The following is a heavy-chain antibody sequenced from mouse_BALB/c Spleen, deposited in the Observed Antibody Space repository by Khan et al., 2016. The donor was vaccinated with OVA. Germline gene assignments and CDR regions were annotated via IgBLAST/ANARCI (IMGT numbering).Heavy chain of an antibody. CDR3: AREWAAWFPY. V-gene: IGHV1-77*01. CDR1: GYTFTDYN. CDR2: IYPGSGNI. Sequence: QVQLQQSGAELARPGASVNLSCKASGYTFTDYNINWMKQRTGQGLEWIGEIYPGSGNIYYNEKFKGKATLTADKSSSTAYMQLSSLTSEDSAVYFCAREWAAWFPYWGQGTLVTVSA. J-gene: IGHJ3*01.